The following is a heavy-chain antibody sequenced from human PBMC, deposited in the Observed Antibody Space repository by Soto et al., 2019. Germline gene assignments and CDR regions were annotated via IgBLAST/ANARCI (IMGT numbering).Heavy chain of an antibody. J-gene: IGHJ4*02. Sequence: QVQLVESGGGVVQPGRSLRLSCAASGFTFSSYGMHWVRQAPGKGLEWVAVISYDGSNKYYADSVKGRFTISRDNSKNTLYLQMNSLRAEDTAVYYCAKDQGASSGLDYWGQGTLVTVS. CDR1: GFTFSSYG. CDR3: AKDQGASSGLDY. V-gene: IGHV3-30*18. D-gene: IGHD6-6*01. CDR2: ISYDGSNK.